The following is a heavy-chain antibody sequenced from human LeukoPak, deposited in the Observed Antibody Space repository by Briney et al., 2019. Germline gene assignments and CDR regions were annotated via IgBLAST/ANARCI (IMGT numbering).Heavy chain of an antibody. V-gene: IGHV4-38-2*02. D-gene: IGHD3-22*01. J-gene: IGHJ5*02. CDR3: ARVPIYYYDSSGYNWFDP. CDR1: GYSISSGYY. Sequence: PSETLSLTCTVSGYSISSGYYWGWIRQPPGKGLEWIGSIYHSGSTYYNPSLKSRVTISVDTSKNQFSLKLSSVTAADTAVYYCARVPIYYYDSSGYNWFDPWGQGTLVTVSS. CDR2: IYHSGST.